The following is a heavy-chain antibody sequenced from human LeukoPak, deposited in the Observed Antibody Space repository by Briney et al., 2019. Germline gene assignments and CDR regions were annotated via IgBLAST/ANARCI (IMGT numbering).Heavy chain of an antibody. V-gene: IGHV4-34*01. Sequence: PSETLSLTCTVYGGSFSGYYWSWIRQPPGKGLEWIGEINHSGSTNYNPSLKSRVTISVDTSKNQFSLKLSSVTAADTAVYYCARGTILLWFGELSSHYFDYWGQGTLVTVSS. CDR1: GGSFSGYY. D-gene: IGHD3-10*01. J-gene: IGHJ4*02. CDR3: ARGTILLWFGELSSHYFDY. CDR2: INHSGST.